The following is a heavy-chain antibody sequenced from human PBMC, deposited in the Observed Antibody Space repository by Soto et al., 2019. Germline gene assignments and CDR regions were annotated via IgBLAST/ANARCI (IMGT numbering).Heavy chain of an antibody. CDR3: ARGEALGPQPPFDY. D-gene: IGHD7-27*01. CDR1: GYTFTSYA. CDR2: INAGNGNT. J-gene: IGHJ4*02. V-gene: IGHV1-3*01. Sequence: ASVKVSCKASGYTFTSYAMHWVRQAPGQRLEWMGWINAGNGNTKYSQKFQGRVTITRDTSASTAYMELSSLRSEDTAVYYCARGEALGPQPPFDYWGQGTLVTVSS.